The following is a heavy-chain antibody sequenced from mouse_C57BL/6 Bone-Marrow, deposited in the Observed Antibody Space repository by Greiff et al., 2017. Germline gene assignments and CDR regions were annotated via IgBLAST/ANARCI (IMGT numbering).Heavy chain of an antibody. CDR1: GYTFTSYW. J-gene: IGHJ2*01. Sequence: QVQLQQPGAELVKPGASVKLSCKASGYTFTSYWMQWVKQRPGQGLEWIGEIDPSDSYTNYNHKFKGKATLTVDTSSSTAYMQLSSLTSEDSAVYYCARGGYDPSDYWGQGTTLTVSS. CDR3: ARGGYDPSDY. D-gene: IGHD2-2*01. CDR2: IDPSDSYT. V-gene: IGHV1-50*01.